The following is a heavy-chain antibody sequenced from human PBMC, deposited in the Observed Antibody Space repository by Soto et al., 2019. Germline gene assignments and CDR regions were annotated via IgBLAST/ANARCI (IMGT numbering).Heavy chain of an antibody. D-gene: IGHD1-1*01. J-gene: IGHJ6*03. V-gene: IGHV6-1*01. CDR3: ARGSWDDVTGHYYMDV. CDR2: TYYRSKWYI. CDR1: GDSVSSNSAA. Sequence: QVQLQQSGPGLVKPSQTLSLTCDISGDSVSSNSAAWNWIRQTPSRDLEWLGRTYYRSKWYINYGVSVKSRRTVNPDTSTNQFSLQLNSVTPEDTAVYYCARGSWDDVTGHYYMDVWGKGTTVTVSS.